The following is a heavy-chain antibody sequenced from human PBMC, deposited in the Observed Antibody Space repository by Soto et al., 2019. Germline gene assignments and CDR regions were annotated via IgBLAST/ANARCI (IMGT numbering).Heavy chain of an antibody. CDR1: GFTFSSYW. J-gene: IGHJ6*03. CDR3: ARTCCSGRVSTYNYMDV. Sequence: GGSLRLSCAASGFTFSSYWMTWVRQAPGKGLEWVANIKEDGSEKYYVDSVKGRFTVSRDNAKNSVYLQMNSLRGEDTAVYYCARTCCSGRVSTYNYMDVWGKGNTVTVSS. D-gene: IGHD1-1*01. CDR2: IKEDGSEK. V-gene: IGHV3-7*01.